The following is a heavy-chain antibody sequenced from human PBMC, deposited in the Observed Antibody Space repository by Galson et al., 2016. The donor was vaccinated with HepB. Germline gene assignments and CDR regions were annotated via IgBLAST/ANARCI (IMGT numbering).Heavy chain of an antibody. CDR1: GFTFSTYS. V-gene: IGHV3-48*02. D-gene: IGHD3-3*01. CDR2: XXSGXXTI. Sequence: SLRLSCAASGFTFSTYSMNWVRQAPGKGXXXLSXXXSGXXTICXXDSXXXRLTXSRXXAKNSLXXKMNSLRDENTAVYYCAREGTYFDFWTKRGGMDVWGQGTTGTVSS. J-gene: IGHJ6*02. CDR3: AREGTYFDFWTKRGGMDV.